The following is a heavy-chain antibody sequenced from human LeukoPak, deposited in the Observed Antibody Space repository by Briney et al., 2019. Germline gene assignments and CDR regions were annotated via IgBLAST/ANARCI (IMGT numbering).Heavy chain of an antibody. V-gene: IGHV4-59*01. CDR3: ARSYYDSSGYPRDLYYYYMDV. J-gene: IGHJ6*03. D-gene: IGHD3-22*01. CDR2: IYYSEST. Sequence: PSETLSLTCTVSGGSISSYYWSWIRQPPGKGLEWIGYIYYSESTNYNPSLKSRVTISVDTSKNQFSLKLSSVTAADTAVYYCARSYYDSSGYPRDLYYYYMDVWGKGTTVTVSS. CDR1: GGSISSYY.